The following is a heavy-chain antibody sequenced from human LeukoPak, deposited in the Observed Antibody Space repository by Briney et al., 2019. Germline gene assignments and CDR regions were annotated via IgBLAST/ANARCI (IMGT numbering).Heavy chain of an antibody. J-gene: IGHJ4*02. D-gene: IGHD6-6*01. Sequence: SQTLSLTCTVSGGSISSGGYYWSWIRQPPGKGLEWIGYIYHSGSTYYNPSLKSRVTISVDRSKNQFSLKLSSVTAADTAVYYCARDGIAARGVFDYWGQGTLVTVSS. CDR2: IYHSGST. V-gene: IGHV4-30-2*01. CDR1: GGSISSGGYY. CDR3: ARDGIAARGVFDY.